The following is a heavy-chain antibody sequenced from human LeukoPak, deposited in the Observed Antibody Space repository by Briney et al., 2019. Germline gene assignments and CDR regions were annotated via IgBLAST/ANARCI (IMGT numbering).Heavy chain of an antibody. CDR2: SSGSGGRT. J-gene: IGHJ4*02. D-gene: IGHD3-16*02. Sequence: GGSLRLSCAASGFTFSSYAMSWVRQAPGKGLEWVSVSSGSGGRTYYADSVKGRFTISKDNPKNTLYLQMNCLRAEDAAVYYWSKELMITFGGVIRHFGYWGQGALVTLSS. CDR3: SKELMITFGGVIRHFGY. V-gene: IGHV3-23*01. CDR1: GFTFSSYA.